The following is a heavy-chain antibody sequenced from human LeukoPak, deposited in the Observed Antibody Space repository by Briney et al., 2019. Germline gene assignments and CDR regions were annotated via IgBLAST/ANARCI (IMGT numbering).Heavy chain of an antibody. J-gene: IGHJ4*02. D-gene: IGHD3-16*01. CDR3: ARERGGQSNDYLHGGPFDY. Sequence: GGSLRLSCAASGFTFSSYSMNWVRQTPGKGLEWVSSISSSSNYMYFADSVKGRFTISRDNAKNSLYLQMNSLRAEDTAVYYCARERGGQSNDYLHGGPFDYWGQGTLVTVSS. CDR1: GFTFSSYS. CDR2: ISSSSNYM. V-gene: IGHV3-21*01.